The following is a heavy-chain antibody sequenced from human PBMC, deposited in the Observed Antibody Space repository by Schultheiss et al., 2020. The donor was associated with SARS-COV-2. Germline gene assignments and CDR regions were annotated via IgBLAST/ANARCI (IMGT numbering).Heavy chain of an antibody. CDR2: ISSSSSYI. J-gene: IGHJ4*02. CDR3: ATQYCSGGSCSTSPLDY. V-gene: IGHV3-21*05. D-gene: IGHD2-15*01. Sequence: GESLKISCAASGFTFSSYSMNWVRQAPGKGLEWVSYISSSSSYIYYADSVKGRFTISRDNAKNSLYLQMNSLRAEDTAVYYCATQYCSGGSCSTSPLDYWGQGTLVTVSS. CDR1: GFTFSSYS.